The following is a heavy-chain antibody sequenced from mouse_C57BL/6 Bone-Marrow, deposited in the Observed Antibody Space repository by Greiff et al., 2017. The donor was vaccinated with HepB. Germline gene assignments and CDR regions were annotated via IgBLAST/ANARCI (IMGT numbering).Heavy chain of an antibody. J-gene: IGHJ4*01. V-gene: IGHV14-4*01. CDR2: IDPENGDT. CDR1: GFNIKDDY. Sequence: VQLKESGAELVRPGASVKLSCTASGFNIKDDYMHWVKQRPEQGLEWIGWIDPENGDTEYASKFQGKATITADTSSNTAYLQLSSLTSEDTAVYYCTTDLTDAMDHWGQGTSVTVSS. CDR3: TTDLTDAMDH.